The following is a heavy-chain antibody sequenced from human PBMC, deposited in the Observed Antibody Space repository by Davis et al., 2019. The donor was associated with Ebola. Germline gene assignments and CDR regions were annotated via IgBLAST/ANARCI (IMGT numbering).Heavy chain of an antibody. D-gene: IGHD4-11*01. V-gene: IGHV1-2*06. CDR2: VILKSGAT. CDR3: ARGHNYAHEY. J-gene: IGHJ4*02. CDR1: GYTFTDYT. Sequence: ASVKVSCKASGYTFTDYTIHWMRQAPGQGLEWLGRVILKSGATNYAQKFQGRVTMTRDTSISTVYMELRSLRYDDTADYYCARGHNYAHEYWGQGTLVTVSS.